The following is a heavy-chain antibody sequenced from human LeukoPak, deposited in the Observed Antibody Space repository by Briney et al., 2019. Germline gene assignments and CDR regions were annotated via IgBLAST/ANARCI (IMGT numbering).Heavy chain of an antibody. J-gene: IGHJ6*03. V-gene: IGHV3-7*03. CDR3: XXXXXXXPRYGSGRGYYYYMDV. CDR2: IKQDGSEK. CDR1: GFTFSSYW. D-gene: IGHD3-10*01. Sequence: GGSLRLSCAASGFTFSSYWMSWVRQAPGKGLEWVANIKQDGSEKYYVDSVKGRFTISRDNSKNTLYLQMNSLRAEDTAVYYXXXXXXXXPRYGSGRGYYYYMDVWGKGTTVTISS.